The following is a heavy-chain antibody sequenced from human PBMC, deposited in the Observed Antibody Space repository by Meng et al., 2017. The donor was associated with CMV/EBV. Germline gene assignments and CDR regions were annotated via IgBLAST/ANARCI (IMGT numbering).Heavy chain of an antibody. CDR1: GGSFSGYY. V-gene: IGHV4-34*01. CDR2: INHSGST. Sequence: SETLSLTCAVYGGSFSGYYWSWIRQPPGKGLEWIGEINHSGSTNYNPSLKSRVTISVDTSKNQFSLKLSSVTAADTAVYYCARAPPFYGMDVWGQGTRSPSP. D-gene: IGHD1-14*01. CDR3: ARAPPFYGMDV. J-gene: IGHJ6*02.